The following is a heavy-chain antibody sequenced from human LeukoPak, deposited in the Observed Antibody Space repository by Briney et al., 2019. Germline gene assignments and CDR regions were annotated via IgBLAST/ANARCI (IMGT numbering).Heavy chain of an antibody. CDR2: ISGSGGST. CDR3: AFGTVVEVMYAFDI. V-gene: IGHV3-23*01. CDR1: GFTFSSYA. J-gene: IGHJ3*02. D-gene: IGHD3-22*01. Sequence: LPGGSLRLSCAASGFTFSSYAMSWVRQAPGKGLEWVSAISGSGGSTYYADSVKGRFTISRDNSKNTLYLQMNSLRAEDTAVYYCAFGTVVEVMYAFDIWGQGTMVTVSS.